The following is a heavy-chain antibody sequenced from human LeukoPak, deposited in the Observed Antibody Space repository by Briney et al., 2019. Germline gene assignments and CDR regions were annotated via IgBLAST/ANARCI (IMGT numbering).Heavy chain of an antibody. CDR1: GYTFTSYG. CDR2: ISAYNGNT. Sequence: ASVKVSCKASGYTFTSYGISWVRQAPGQGLEWMGWISAYNGNTNYAQKLQGRVTMTTDTSTSTAYMELRSLRSDDTAVYYCAQSLAGTKGYYCYGMDVWGQGTTVTVSS. J-gene: IGHJ6*02. CDR3: AQSLAGTKGYYCYGMDV. V-gene: IGHV1-18*01. D-gene: IGHD6-19*01.